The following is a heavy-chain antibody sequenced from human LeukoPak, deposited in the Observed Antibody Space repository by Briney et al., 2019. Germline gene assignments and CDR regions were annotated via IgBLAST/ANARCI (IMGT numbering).Heavy chain of an antibody. CDR3: ARRDSGGNWFDP. CDR2: IYPGGSGT. CDR1: GYSFTIYW. Sequence: PGVSLRLSCKGSGYSFTIYWIVWVRQMPGRGLEWIGIIYPGGSGTRYSPSFQGQVTISADKSISNAYLQWSSLKASDTAMYYCARRDSGGNWFDPWGQGTLVTVSS. V-gene: IGHV5-51*01. J-gene: IGHJ5*02. D-gene: IGHD3-10*01.